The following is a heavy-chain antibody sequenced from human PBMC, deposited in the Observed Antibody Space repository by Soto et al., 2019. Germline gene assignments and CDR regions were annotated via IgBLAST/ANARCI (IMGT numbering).Heavy chain of an antibody. CDR1: GYTFTSYD. D-gene: IGHD2-15*01. V-gene: IGHV1-8*01. J-gene: IGHJ5*02. CDR3: ARGLAQYCSGGSCYSDVWLNWFDP. Sequence: EASVKVSCKASGYTFTSYDTNWVRQATGQGLEWMGWMNPNSGNTGYAQKFQGRVTMTRNTSISTAYMELSSLRSEDTAVYYCARGLAQYCSGGSCYSDVWLNWFDPWGQGTLVTVSS. CDR2: MNPNSGNT.